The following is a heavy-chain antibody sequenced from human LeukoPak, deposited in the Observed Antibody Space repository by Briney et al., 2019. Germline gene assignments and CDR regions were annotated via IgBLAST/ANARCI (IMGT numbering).Heavy chain of an antibody. J-gene: IGHJ6*02. D-gene: IGHD4-23*01. CDR2: IVVGSGNT. V-gene: IGHV1-58*02. CDR3: AAAYGGNSAYYYGMDV. Sequence: SVTVSCKASGFTFTISAMQWVRQARGQRLEWIGWIVVGSGNTNYAQKFQERVTITRDMSTSTAYMELSSLRSEDTAVYYCAAAYGGNSAYYYGMDVWGQGTTVTVSS. CDR1: GFTFTISA.